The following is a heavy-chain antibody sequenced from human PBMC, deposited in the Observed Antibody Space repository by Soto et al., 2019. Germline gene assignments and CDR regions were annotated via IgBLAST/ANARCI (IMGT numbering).Heavy chain of an antibody. CDR1: GGSFSGYC. CDR3: ERQRITIFGVVIRPDYYYYYGMDV. CDR2: INHSGIT. V-gene: IGHV4-34*01. D-gene: IGHD3-3*01. J-gene: IGHJ6*02. Sequence: SETLSLTCAVYGGSFSGYCWSWIRQPPGKGLEWIGEINHSGITNYNPSLKSRVTISVDTSKNQFSLKLSSVTAADTAVYYCERQRITIFGVVIRPDYYYYYGMDVWGQGSPATFSS.